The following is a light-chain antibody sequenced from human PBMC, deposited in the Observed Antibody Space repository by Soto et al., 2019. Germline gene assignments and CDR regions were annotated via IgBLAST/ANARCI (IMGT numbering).Light chain of an antibody. J-gene: IGLJ1*01. Sequence: QSALTQPASVSGSPGQSITISCTGTSSDIGGYNYVSWYQQHPGKAPKLMMYDVSSRPSGVSNRFSGSKSGNTASLTISGLQAEDEADYYCSSYTSSSTDVFGTGTKLTVL. CDR3: SSYTSSSTDV. CDR2: DVS. CDR1: SSDIGGYNY. V-gene: IGLV2-14*03.